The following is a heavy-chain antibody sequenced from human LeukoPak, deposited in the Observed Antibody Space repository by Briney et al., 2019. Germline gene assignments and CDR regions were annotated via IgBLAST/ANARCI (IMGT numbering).Heavy chain of an antibody. V-gene: IGHV3-30*02. CDR3: VKDRGDLPPYLDN. CDR1: GFSFNVYA. Sequence: GGSLRLSCAGFSFNVYAMHWVRQAQGKGLEWVAFIRSDGSNEKYADSVKGRFTISKDKSKNTLYLQMNSLRAEDTAVYYCVKDRGDLPPYLDNWGQGTLVTVSS. J-gene: IGHJ4*02. D-gene: IGHD2-21*02. CDR2: IRSDGSNE.